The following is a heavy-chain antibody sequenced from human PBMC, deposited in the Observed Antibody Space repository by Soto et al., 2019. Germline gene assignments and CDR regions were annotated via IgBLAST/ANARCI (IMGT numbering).Heavy chain of an antibody. J-gene: IGHJ2*01. D-gene: IGHD3-3*01. CDR2: ISAYNGNT. CDR1: GDTFTSYG. V-gene: IGHV1-18*04. CDR3: AREEQVGNYDFWSCYYTSGPRLRYLDL. Sequence: ASVKVSCKASGDTFTSYGSSWVRQAPGQGLEWMGWISAYNGNTNYAQKLQGRVTMTTDTSTSTAYMELRSLRSDDTAVYYCAREEQVGNYDFWSCYYTSGPRLRYLDLSGRGTLVLVSS.